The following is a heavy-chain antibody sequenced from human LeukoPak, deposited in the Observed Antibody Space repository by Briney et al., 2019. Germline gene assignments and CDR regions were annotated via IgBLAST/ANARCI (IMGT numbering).Heavy chain of an antibody. CDR1: GGSFSGYY. CDR3: ARDPTGTVDY. CDR2: VNHSGST. Sequence: PSETLSLTCAVYGGSFSGYYWSWIRQPPGKGLEWIGEVNHSGSTNYNPSLKSRVTISVDTSKNQFSLKPSSVTAADTAVYYCARDPTGTVDYWGQGTLVTVSS. J-gene: IGHJ4*02. D-gene: IGHD1-1*01. V-gene: IGHV4-34*01.